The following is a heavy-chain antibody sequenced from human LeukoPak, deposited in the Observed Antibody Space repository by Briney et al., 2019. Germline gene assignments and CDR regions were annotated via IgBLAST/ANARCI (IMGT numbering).Heavy chain of an antibody. Sequence: SVKVSCKASGGTLSSYAISWVRQAPGQGLEWMGGIIPIFGTANYAQKFQGRVTITTDESTNTAYMELSSLRSEDTAVYYCAREAVERGYYYMDVWGKGTTVTVSS. J-gene: IGHJ6*03. CDR1: GGTLSSYA. CDR2: IIPIFGTA. CDR3: AREAVERGYYYMDV. D-gene: IGHD2-15*01. V-gene: IGHV1-69*05.